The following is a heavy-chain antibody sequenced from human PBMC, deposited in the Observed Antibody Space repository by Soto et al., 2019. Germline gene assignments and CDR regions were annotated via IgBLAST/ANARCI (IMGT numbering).Heavy chain of an antibody. CDR3: ARDLESGYSNYSYYMDV. V-gene: IGHV6-1*01. CDR1: GDSVSSNTAA. CDR2: TYFRSRWYN. J-gene: IGHJ6*03. Sequence: SQTLSLTCAISGDSVSSNTAAWHWIRQSPSRDLEWLGRTYFRSRWYNDYAVSVKSRITINAYTSNNQFSLHLNSVSPDDSAVFFCARDLESGYSNYSYYMDVWGKGTTVTVSS. D-gene: IGHD5-12*01.